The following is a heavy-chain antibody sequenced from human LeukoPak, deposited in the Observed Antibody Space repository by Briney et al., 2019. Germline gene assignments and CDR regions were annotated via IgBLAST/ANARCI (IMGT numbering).Heavy chain of an antibody. CDR2: ISSSGSTI. Sequence: GGSLRLSCAASGFTFSSYEMNWVRQAPGKGLEWVSYISSSGSTIYYADSVKGRFTISRDNAKNSLYLQMNSLRAEDTAVYYCARSYCSGGSRYLGYWGQGTLVTVSS. D-gene: IGHD2-15*01. CDR3: ARSYCSGGSRYLGY. J-gene: IGHJ4*02. CDR1: GFTFSSYE. V-gene: IGHV3-48*03.